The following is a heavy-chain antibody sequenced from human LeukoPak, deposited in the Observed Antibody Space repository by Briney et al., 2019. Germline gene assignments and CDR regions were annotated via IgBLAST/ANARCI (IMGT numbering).Heavy chain of an antibody. J-gene: IGHJ4*02. CDR3: ARDVGGSSDY. D-gene: IGHD2-15*01. CDR1: GSIFTGYY. CDR2: INPNSGDT. Sequence: ASVKVSCKASGSIFTGYYLHWVRQAPGQGLEWMGWINPNSGDTHYAKKFQGRGTMTRDTSITTAYMELSRLRSDDTAMYYCARDVGGSSDYWGQGTLVTVSS. V-gene: IGHV1-2*02.